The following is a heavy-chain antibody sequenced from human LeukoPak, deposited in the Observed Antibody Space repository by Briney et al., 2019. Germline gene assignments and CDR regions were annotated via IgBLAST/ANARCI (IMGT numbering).Heavy chain of an antibody. Sequence: PSETLSLTCIVSGGSFTNYYWSWIRQPPGGGLEWIGHIYYSGSTNYNPSLKSRVTISLDTSTNQFSLKLNSVTAADTAVYYCARIATTRDFWNGHSYYVDVWGKGTTVIVSS. CDR1: GGSFTNYY. D-gene: IGHD3-3*01. CDR3: ARIATTRDFWNGHSYYVDV. CDR2: IYYSGST. V-gene: IGHV4-59*01. J-gene: IGHJ6*03.